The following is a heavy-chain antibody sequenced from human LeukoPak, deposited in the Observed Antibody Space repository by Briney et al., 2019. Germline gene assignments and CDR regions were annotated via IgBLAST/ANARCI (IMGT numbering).Heavy chain of an antibody. V-gene: IGHV4-61*08. CDR3: ARSRAYCSGGSCYNWFDP. CDR2: IYYSGST. J-gene: IGHJ5*02. Sequence: PSQTLSLTCTFSGGSISSGDYYWSWIRQPPGKGLEWIGYIYYSGSTNYNPSLKSRVTISVDTSKNQFSLKLSSVTAADTAVYYCARSRAYCSGGSCYNWFDPWGQGTLVTVSS. D-gene: IGHD2-15*01. CDR1: GGSISSGDYY.